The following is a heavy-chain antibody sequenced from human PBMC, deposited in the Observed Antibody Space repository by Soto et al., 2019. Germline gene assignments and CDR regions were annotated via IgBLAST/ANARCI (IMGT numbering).Heavy chain of an antibody. V-gene: IGHV4-31*03. J-gene: IGHJ4*02. CDR3: ARDVGSSHGPGHPHYFDY. CDR2: IYYSGST. CDR1: CGSISSGGYY. D-gene: IGHD2-2*01. Sequence: SETLSLTCTVSCGSISSGGYYWSWIRQHPGKGLEWIGYIYYSGSTYYNPSLKSRVTISVDTSKNQFSLKLSSVTAADTAVYYCARDVGSSHGPGHPHYFDYWGQGTLVTVSS.